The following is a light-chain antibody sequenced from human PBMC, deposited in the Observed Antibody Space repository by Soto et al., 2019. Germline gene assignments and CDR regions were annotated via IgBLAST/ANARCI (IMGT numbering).Light chain of an antibody. CDR2: KAS. V-gene: IGKV1-5*03. J-gene: IGKJ5*01. CDR3: QQRQYWPPIT. CDR1: QTISSW. Sequence: STLSGSVGDRVTITCRASQTISSWLAWYQQKPGKAPKLLIYKASTLKSGVPARFSGSGSGTDFTLTISSLEPEDFAIYYCQQRQYWPPITFGQGTRLEIK.